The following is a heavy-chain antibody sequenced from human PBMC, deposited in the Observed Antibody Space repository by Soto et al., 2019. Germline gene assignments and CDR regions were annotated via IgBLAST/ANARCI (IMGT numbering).Heavy chain of an antibody. D-gene: IGHD3-3*01. J-gene: IGHJ6*02. CDR2: IYYSGST. CDR3: ARPGYYDFWSGSLSPYYYYGMDV. CDR1: GGSISSSSYY. Sequence: PSETLSLTCTVSGGSISSSSYYWGWIRQPPGKGLEWIGSIYYSGSTYYNPSLKSRVTISVDTSKNQFSLKLSSVTAADTAVYYCARPGYYDFWSGSLSPYYYYGMDVWGQGTTVTVSS. V-gene: IGHV4-39*01.